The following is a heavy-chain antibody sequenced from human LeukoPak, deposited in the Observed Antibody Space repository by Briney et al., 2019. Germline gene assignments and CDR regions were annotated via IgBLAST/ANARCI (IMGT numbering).Heavy chain of an antibody. CDR3: ARDYYCSSFSCSFDY. J-gene: IGHJ4*02. V-gene: IGHV6-1*01. CDR1: GDSVSSSSVA. CDR2: TYYRSQWYN. Sequence: SQTLSLTCAIPGDSVSSSSVAWNWIRQSPSRGLEWLGRTYYRSQWYNEYAVSVKGRITINPDTSKNQFSLHLNSVTPEDMAVYYCARDYYCSSFSCSFDYWGQGTLVTVSS. D-gene: IGHD2-2*01.